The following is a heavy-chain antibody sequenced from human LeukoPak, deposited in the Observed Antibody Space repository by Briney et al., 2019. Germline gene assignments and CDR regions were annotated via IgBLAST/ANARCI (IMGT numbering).Heavy chain of an antibody. CDR2: IIPIFGTA. V-gene: IGHV1-69*05. D-gene: IGHD6-25*01. J-gene: IGHJ3*02. CDR1: GGTFSSYA. CDR3: ARDAEFGSGGRVDAFDI. Sequence: GSSVKVSCKASGGTFSSYAISWVRQAPGQGLEWMGGIIPIFGTANYAQKLQGRVTMTTDTSTSTAYMELRSLRSDDTAVYYCARDAEFGSGGRVDAFDIWGQGTMVTVSS.